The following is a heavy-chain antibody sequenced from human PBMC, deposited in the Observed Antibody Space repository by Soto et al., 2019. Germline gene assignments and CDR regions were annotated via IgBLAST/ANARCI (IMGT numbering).Heavy chain of an antibody. Sequence: EVQLLQSGGGLVQPGGSLRLSCAASGFTFSSYVMSWVRQAPGKGLEWVSTVSDSVTSTYYTDSVKGRFTISRDNSKNTLYLQMRSLRAEDTAIYYCAKDICAYSSGSCYFDYWGQGTLVTVSS. CDR2: VSDSVTST. CDR3: AKDICAYSSGSCYFDY. V-gene: IGHV3-23*01. CDR1: GFTFSSYV. J-gene: IGHJ4*02. D-gene: IGHD6-19*01.